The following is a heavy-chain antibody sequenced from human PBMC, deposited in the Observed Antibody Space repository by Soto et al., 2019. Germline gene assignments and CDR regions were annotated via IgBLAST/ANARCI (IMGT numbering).Heavy chain of an antibody. V-gene: IGHV4-30-2*01. CDR2: IYASGTA. J-gene: IGHJ4*02. Sequence: SETLSLTCAVSGGSITSDYYAWSWIRQPPGKALEWIGYIYASGTAYYNPSLQSRVSMSVDISKNQFSLKLTSVTAADTAVYFCAREMGGTYLDHWGQGALVTVSS. D-gene: IGHD1-26*01. CDR3: AREMGGTYLDH. CDR1: GGSITSDYYA.